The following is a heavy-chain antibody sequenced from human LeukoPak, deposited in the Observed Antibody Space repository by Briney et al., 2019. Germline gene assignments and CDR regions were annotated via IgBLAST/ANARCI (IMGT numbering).Heavy chain of an antibody. V-gene: IGHV3-23*01. CDR2: ISGSGGST. Sequence: GGSLRLSCAASGFTFSSYVMSWVRQAPGKGLEWVSAISGSGGSTYYADSVKGRFTISRDNSKNTLCLQMNSLRAEDTAVYYCARDPGYCSGGSCYMDVWGKGTTVTVSS. J-gene: IGHJ6*03. D-gene: IGHD2-15*01. CDR3: ARDPGYCSGGSCYMDV. CDR1: GFTFSSYV.